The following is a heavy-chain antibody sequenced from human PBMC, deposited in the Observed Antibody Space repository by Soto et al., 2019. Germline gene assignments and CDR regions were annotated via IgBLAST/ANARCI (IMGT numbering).Heavy chain of an antibody. V-gene: IGHV1-18*01. CDR3: ARGVVVVPATMFRYFDL. CDR1: GYTFSSYG. CDR2: ISTYNGNT. Sequence: QVQLEQSGAEVKKPGASVKVSCKASGYTFSSYGLSWVRQAPGQGLEWMGWISTYNGNTKYAQKFQDRVTMTTDTSTSTAYMEVRSLSAYDTAMYYCARGVVVVPATMFRYFDLWGRGTLVTVSS. J-gene: IGHJ2*01. D-gene: IGHD2-2*01.